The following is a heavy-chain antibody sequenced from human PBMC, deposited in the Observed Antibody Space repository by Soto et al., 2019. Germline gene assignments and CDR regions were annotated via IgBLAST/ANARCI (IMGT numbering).Heavy chain of an antibody. V-gene: IGHV4-39*01. Sequence: SETLSLTCTVSGGSIISSSYYWGWLRQPPGKGLEWIGSIYYSGSTYYNPSLKSRVTISVATSKNQFSLKLSSVTAADTAVYYCARLAIAVAGKLNWFDPWGQGTLVTVSS. D-gene: IGHD6-19*01. CDR1: GGSIISSSYY. CDR3: ARLAIAVAGKLNWFDP. J-gene: IGHJ5*02. CDR2: IYYSGST.